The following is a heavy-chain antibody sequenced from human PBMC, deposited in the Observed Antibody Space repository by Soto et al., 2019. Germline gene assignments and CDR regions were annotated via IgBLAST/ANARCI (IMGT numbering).Heavy chain of an antibody. D-gene: IGHD3-3*01. V-gene: IGHV4-34*01. J-gene: IGHJ6*02. CDR2: INHSGST. Sequence: SENLSLTCAVYGGSFSGYYWSWIRQPPGKGLEWIGEINHSGSTNYNPSLKSRVTISVDTSKNQFSLNLSSVTAAETAVYYCARALKGSGSDYYYYYGLDFWGQGNTVTVS. CDR3: ARALKGSGSDYYYYYGLDF. CDR1: GGSFSGYY.